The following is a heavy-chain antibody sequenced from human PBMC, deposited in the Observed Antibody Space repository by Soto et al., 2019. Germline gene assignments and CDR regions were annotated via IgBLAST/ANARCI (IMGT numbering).Heavy chain of an antibody. CDR3: ARKAYGEISYYYYGMDV. CDR2: IWYGGSNK. CDR1: GFTFSSYG. D-gene: IGHD4-17*01. Sequence: QVQLVESGGGVVQPGRSLRLSCAASGFTFSSYGMHWVRQAPGKGLEWVAVIWYGGSNKYYADSVKGRFTISRDNSKNTLYLQMNSLRAEDTAVYYCARKAYGEISYYYYGMDVWGQGTTVTVSS. V-gene: IGHV3-33*01. J-gene: IGHJ6*02.